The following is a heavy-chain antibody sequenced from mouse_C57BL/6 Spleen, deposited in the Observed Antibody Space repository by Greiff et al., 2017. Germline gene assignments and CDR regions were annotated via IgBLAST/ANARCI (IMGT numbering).Heavy chain of an antibody. J-gene: IGHJ3*01. CDR1: GYAFSSYW. CDR2: IYPGDGDT. Sequence: QVQLQQSGAELVKPGASVKISCKASGYAFSSYWMNWVKQRPGKGLEWIGQIYPGDGDTNYNGKFKGKATLTADKSSSTAYMQLSSLASEDSAVYFCARSLLLAWFAYWGQGTLVTVSA. V-gene: IGHV1-80*01. CDR3: ARSLLLAWFAY. D-gene: IGHD2-12*01.